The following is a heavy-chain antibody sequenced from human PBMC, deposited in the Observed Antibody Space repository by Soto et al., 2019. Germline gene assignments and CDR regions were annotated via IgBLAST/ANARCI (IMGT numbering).Heavy chain of an antibody. CDR1: GFTFSSYG. Sequence: QVQLVESGGGVVQPGRSLRLSCAASGFTFSSYGMHWVRQAPGKGLEWVAIISYDGSNKYYADSVKGRFTISRDNSKNTRYLQMNSLRAEDTAVYYCAKDGRDIVATINPHFDYWGQGTLVIVSS. J-gene: IGHJ4*02. D-gene: IGHD5-12*01. CDR2: ISYDGSNK. V-gene: IGHV3-30*18. CDR3: AKDGRDIVATINPHFDY.